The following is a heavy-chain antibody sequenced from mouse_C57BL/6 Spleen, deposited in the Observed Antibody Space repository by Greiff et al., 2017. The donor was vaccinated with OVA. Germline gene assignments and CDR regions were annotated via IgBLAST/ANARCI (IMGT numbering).Heavy chain of an antibody. CDR3: ARYWEDFDY. CDR2: INPSSGYT. J-gene: IGHJ2*01. CDR1: GYTFTSYT. Sequence: VQVVESGAELARPGASVKMSCKASGYTFTSYTMHWVKQRPGQGLEWIGYINPSSGYTKYNQKFKDKATLTADKSSSTAYMQLSSLTSEDSAVYYCARYWEDFDYWGQGTTLTVSS. D-gene: IGHD4-1*01. V-gene: IGHV1-4*01.